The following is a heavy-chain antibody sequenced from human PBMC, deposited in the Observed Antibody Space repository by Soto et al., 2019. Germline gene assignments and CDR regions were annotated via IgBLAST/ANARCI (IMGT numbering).Heavy chain of an antibody. V-gene: IGHV1-18*01. Sequence: GASVKVSCKSSGYTFTSYGISCVRQAPEQGLEWMGWISAYNGNTNYAQKLQGRVTMTTDTSTSTAYMELRSLRSDDTAVYYCVRGQYYYDSRGIPDEAFDIWGQGTMVTVSS. CDR2: ISAYNGNT. CDR3: VRGQYYYDSRGIPDEAFDI. D-gene: IGHD3-22*01. J-gene: IGHJ3*02. CDR1: GYTFTSYG.